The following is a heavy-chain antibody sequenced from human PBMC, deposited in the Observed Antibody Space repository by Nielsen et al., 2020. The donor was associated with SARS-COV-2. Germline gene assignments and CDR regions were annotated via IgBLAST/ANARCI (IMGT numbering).Heavy chain of an antibody. CDR2: MWYDGSKK. Sequence: GGSLRLSCAASGFTFDDYAMHWVRQAPGKGLEWVAGMWYDGSKKRYVDRVRGRFTISRDNSKNTLVLQMNSLRVEDTGVYYCAREAYNSGPRKYYFDHWGQGSLVTVSS. D-gene: IGHD1-1*01. CDR3: AREAYNSGPRKYYFDH. V-gene: IGHV3-33*08. CDR1: GFTFDDYA. J-gene: IGHJ4*02.